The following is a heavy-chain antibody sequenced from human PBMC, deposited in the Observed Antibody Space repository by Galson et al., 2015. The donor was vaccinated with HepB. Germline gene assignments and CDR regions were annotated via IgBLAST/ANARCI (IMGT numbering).Heavy chain of an antibody. V-gene: IGHV3-30*18. CDR2: ISYDGSNK. J-gene: IGHJ6*03. Sequence: SLRLSCAASGFTFSSYGMHWVRQAPGKGLEWVAVISYDGSNKYYADSVKGRFTISRDNSKNTLYLQMNSLRAEDTAVYYCAKSGLSPYDFWSGRLLGDYYYYMDVWGKGTTVTVSS. CDR1: GFTFSSYG. CDR3: AKSGLSPYDFWSGRLLGDYYYYMDV. D-gene: IGHD3-3*01.